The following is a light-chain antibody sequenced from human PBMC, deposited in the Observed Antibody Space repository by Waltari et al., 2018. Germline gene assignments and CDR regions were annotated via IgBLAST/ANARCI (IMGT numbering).Light chain of an antibody. J-gene: IGKJ1*01. V-gene: IGKV1-39*01. CDR1: QSIRNF. Sequence: DIQMTQFPSSLSASVGDSITITCRASQSIRNFLDWYQQKPGKAPKLLIYGASTVQSGVPSRFSGSGSGTDFTLTISSLQSEDFATYYCQQTYSTPPWAFGQGTKVDVK. CDR2: GAS. CDR3: QQTYSTPPWA.